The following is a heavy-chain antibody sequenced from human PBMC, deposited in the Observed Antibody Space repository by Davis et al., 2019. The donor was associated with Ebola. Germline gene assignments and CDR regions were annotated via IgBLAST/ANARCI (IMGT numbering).Heavy chain of an antibody. CDR2: IRSKANSYAT. CDR1: GFTFSGSA. J-gene: IGHJ6*03. CDR3: ARNRGVVVPAAMFRYYYYMDV. D-gene: IGHD2-2*01. V-gene: IGHV3-73*01. Sequence: GGSLRLSCAASGFTFSGSAMHWVRQASGKGLEWVGRIRSKANSYATAYAASVKGRFTISRDDSKNTAYLQMNSLRAEDTAVYYCARNRGVVVPAAMFRYYYYMDVWGKGTTVTVSS.